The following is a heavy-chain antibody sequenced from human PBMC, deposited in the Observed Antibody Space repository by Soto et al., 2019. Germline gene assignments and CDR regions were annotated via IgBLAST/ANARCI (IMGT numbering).Heavy chain of an antibody. V-gene: IGHV4-34*01. J-gene: IGHJ4*02. CDR2: INHSGST. Sequence: SETLSLTCAVYGGSFSGYYWSWTRQPPGKGLEWIGEINHSGSTNYNPSLKSRVTISVDTSKNQFSLKLSSVTAADTAVYYCARVGPYDSSGYGQYYFDYWGQGTLVTVSS. CDR3: ARVGPYDSSGYGQYYFDY. D-gene: IGHD3-22*01. CDR1: GGSFSGYY.